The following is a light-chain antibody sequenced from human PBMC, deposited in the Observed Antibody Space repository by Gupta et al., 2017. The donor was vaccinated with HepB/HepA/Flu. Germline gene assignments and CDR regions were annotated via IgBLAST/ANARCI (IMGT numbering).Light chain of an antibody. CDR3: RQDYGTPKT. CDR1: QSVLYSSNNKNY. J-gene: IGKJ1*01. CDR2: WAS. Sequence: DIVMTQSPDSLAVSLGERATINCKSSQSVLYSSNNKNYLAWYQQKPGQPPKLLIYWASTRESGVPDRFSGSGSGTDFTLTISSLQAEDVAVYYCRQDYGTPKTFGQGTKLEIK. V-gene: IGKV4-1*01.